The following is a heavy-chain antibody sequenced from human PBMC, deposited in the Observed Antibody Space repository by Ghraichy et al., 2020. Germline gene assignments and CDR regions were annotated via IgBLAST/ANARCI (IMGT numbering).Heavy chain of an antibody. CDR1: GGSISSDY. CDR2: ITHRGGT. Sequence: SETLSLTCTVSGGSISSDYWSWIRQPPGKGLEWIGYITHRGGTSYNPSLNSRVTISVDTSKNLFSLNLSSVTAADTAVYFCARISAFRFDDWGQGTLVTVSS. D-gene: IGHD1-26*01. J-gene: IGHJ4*02. CDR3: ARISAFRFDD. V-gene: IGHV4-59*01.